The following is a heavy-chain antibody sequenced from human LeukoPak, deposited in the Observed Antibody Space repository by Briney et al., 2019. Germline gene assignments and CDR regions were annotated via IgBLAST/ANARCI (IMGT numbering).Heavy chain of an antibody. CDR1: GFTFSSYG. Sequence: GGSLRLSCAASGFTFSSYGMHWVRQAPGKGLEWVAVISYDGSNKHYADSVKGRFTISRDNSKNTLYLQMNSLRAEDTAVYYCAKDFRPGYSYEFDYWGQGTLVTVSS. D-gene: IGHD5-18*01. CDR3: AKDFRPGYSYEFDY. V-gene: IGHV3-30*18. J-gene: IGHJ4*02. CDR2: ISYDGSNK.